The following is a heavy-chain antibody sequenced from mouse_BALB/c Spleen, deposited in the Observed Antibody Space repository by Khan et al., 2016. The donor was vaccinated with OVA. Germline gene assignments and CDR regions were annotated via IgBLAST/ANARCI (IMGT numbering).Heavy chain of an antibody. CDR1: GFSLSRYN. Sequence: QVQLQQSGPGLMAPSQSLSITCTVSGFSLSRYNIHWVRQPPGKGLEWLGMIWGGGGTDYNSTLKSRLSIRRDNSKSQVLLKMNSLQTDDTAMYYCARAYYRYDGYYAMDYWGQGTSVTVSS. J-gene: IGHJ4*01. D-gene: IGHD2-14*01. CDR3: ARAYYRYDGYYAMDY. CDR2: IWGGGGT. V-gene: IGHV2-6-4*01.